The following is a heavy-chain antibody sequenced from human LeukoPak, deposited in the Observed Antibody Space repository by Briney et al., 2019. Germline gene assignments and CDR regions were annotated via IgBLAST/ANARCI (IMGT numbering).Heavy chain of an antibody. D-gene: IGHD3-9*01. Sequence: ASVTVSCKASGYNFTGYYMHWVRQAPGQGLEWMGWINPNSGGTNYAQKFQGRVTMTRDTSISTAYMELSRLRSDDTAVFYCARSPHILTGENFDYWGQGTLVTVSS. J-gene: IGHJ4*02. CDR2: INPNSGGT. V-gene: IGHV1-2*02. CDR1: GYNFTGYY. CDR3: ARSPHILTGENFDY.